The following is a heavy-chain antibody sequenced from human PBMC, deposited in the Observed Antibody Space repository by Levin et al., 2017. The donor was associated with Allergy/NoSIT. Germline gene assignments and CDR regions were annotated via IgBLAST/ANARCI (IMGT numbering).Heavy chain of an antibody. CDR2: ISSSSSYT. V-gene: IGHV3-11*05. CDR1: GFTFSDYY. J-gene: IGHJ6*02. CDR3: AREVVYSSSWGSIDYYYGMDV. D-gene: IGHD6-13*01. Sequence: SCAASGFTFSDYYMSWIRQAPGKGLEWVSYISSSSSYTNYADSVKGRFTISRDNAKNSLYLQMNSLRAEDTAVYYCAREVVYSSSWGSIDYYYGMDVWGQGTTVTVSS.